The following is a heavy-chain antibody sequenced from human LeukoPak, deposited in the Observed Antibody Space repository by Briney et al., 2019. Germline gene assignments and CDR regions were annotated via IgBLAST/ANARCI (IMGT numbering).Heavy chain of an antibody. CDR2: ITGGGGTT. CDR3: AKDFVVVPGNVNYFDY. V-gene: IGHV3-23*01. CDR1: GFTFSSYG. J-gene: IGHJ4*02. D-gene: IGHD2-21*02. Sequence: PGGTLRLSCAVSGFTFSSYGMTWVRQAPGKGLEWVSTITGGGGTTYYADSVKGRFTISRDNSKNTLYLQMNSLRAEDTAVYYCAKDFVVVPGNVNYFDYWGQGTLVTVSS.